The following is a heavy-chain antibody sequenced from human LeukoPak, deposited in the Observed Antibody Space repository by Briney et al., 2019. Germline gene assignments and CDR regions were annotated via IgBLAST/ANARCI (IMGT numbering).Heavy chain of an antibody. CDR1: GFTFNNYA. D-gene: IGHD4-17*01. V-gene: IGHV3-48*02. Sequence: GGSLRLSCAASGFTFNNYAMNWVRQAPGKGLEWISYINSDIYSNTIYYADTVKGRFTISRDNGKNSLYLQMNSLRDEDTAVYYCARDRDYAFDYWGQGTLVTVSS. CDR2: INSDIYSNTI. J-gene: IGHJ4*02. CDR3: ARDRDYAFDY.